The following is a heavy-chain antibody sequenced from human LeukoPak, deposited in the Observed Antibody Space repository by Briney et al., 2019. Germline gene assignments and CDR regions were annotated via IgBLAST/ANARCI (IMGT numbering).Heavy chain of an antibody. J-gene: IGHJ4*02. CDR2: VSWNSASV. Sequence: GRSLRLSCEASGFTFDDYGMHWVRQAPGKGLEWVSTVSWNSASVGYVDSVKGRFTISRDNAKKTLYLQMNSLRPEDTALYYCAKDYGYSSSWYDYWGQGTLVTVSS. CDR3: AKDYGYSSSWYDY. D-gene: IGHD6-13*01. CDR1: GFTFDDYG. V-gene: IGHV3-9*01.